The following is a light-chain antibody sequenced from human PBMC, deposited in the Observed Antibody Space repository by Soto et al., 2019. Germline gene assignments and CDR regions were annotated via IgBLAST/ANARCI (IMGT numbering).Light chain of an antibody. Sequence: QSALTQPASVSGSPGQSITISCTGTSSDVGSYNLVSWYQQHPGKAPKFMIYEATTRPSGVSNRFSGSKSGNTASLTLSGLQAEDEADYYCCSYAGSSTYVFGTGTKVTVL. J-gene: IGLJ1*01. CDR3: CSYAGSSTYV. CDR1: SSDVGSYNL. V-gene: IGLV2-23*01. CDR2: EAT.